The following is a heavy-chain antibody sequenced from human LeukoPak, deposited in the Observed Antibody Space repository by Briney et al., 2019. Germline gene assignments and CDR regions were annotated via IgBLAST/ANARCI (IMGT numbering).Heavy chain of an antibody. Sequence: SQTLSLTCAVSGGSVRSGNYYWSWIRQPAGKRLEWIARMYTSGSTNYNPSLKSRVTISADTSKNQCSLKLSSVTAADTAVYYCAAMIGYFDYWGQGILVTVSS. J-gene: IGHJ4*02. CDR2: MYTSGST. D-gene: IGHD3-22*01. CDR3: AAMIGYFDY. CDR1: GGSVRSGNYY. V-gene: IGHV4-61*02.